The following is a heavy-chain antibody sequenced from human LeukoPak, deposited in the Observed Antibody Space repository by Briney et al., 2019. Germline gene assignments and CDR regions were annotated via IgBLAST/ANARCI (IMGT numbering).Heavy chain of an antibody. CDR1: GGTFSSYA. J-gene: IGHJ4*02. Sequence: VASVKVSCKASGGTFSSYAISWVRQAPGQGLEWMGGIIPIFGIANYAQKFQGRVTITADESTSTAYMELSSLRSDDTAFYYCARAPMGAAALYWGQGTLVTVSS. V-gene: IGHV1-69*13. D-gene: IGHD6-13*01. CDR3: ARAPMGAAALY. CDR2: IIPIFGIA.